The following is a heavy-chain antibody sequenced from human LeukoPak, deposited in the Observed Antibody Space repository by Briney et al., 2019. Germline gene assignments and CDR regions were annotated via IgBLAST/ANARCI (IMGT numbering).Heavy chain of an antibody. Sequence: ASVKVSCKASGYTFTGYYVHWVRQAPGQGLEWVAWINPNGGGTNYAQKFQGRVTTTSDTSISTAYMELSSLSSDDTAVFFCMRAIEPPKYLDYWGQGTLVTVSS. J-gene: IGHJ4*02. CDR2: INPNGGGT. D-gene: IGHD3-22*01. CDR3: MRAIEPPKYLDY. CDR1: GYTFTGYY. V-gene: IGHV1-2*02.